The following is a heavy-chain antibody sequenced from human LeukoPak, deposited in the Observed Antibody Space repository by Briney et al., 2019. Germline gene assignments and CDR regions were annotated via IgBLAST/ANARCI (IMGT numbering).Heavy chain of an antibody. J-gene: IGHJ4*02. Sequence: GGSLRLSCAASGFTFSSYWMTWVRQAPGKGLEWVATIKPDGSDKYYLDSVKGRFTISRDNSKNSLYLQMNSLRVEDTALYYCTKDVLAGGLDHWGQGTLVTVSS. CDR1: GFTFSSYW. CDR3: TKDVLAGGLDH. V-gene: IGHV3-7*03. CDR2: IKPDGSDK. D-gene: IGHD3-3*02.